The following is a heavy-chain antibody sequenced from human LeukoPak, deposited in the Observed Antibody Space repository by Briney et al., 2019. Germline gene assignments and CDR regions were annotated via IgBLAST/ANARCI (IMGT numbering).Heavy chain of an antibody. V-gene: IGHV3-30*02. CDR2: IRYDGSNK. J-gene: IGHJ3*02. CDR3: AKAVRLAKDAFDI. D-gene: IGHD3-9*01. Sequence: GGSLRLSCAASGFTFSSYGMHWVRQAPGKGLEWVAFIRYDGSNKYYADSVKGRFTISRDNSKNTLYLQMNSLRAEDTAVYYCAKAVRLAKDAFDIWGQGTMVTVSS. CDR1: GFTFSSYG.